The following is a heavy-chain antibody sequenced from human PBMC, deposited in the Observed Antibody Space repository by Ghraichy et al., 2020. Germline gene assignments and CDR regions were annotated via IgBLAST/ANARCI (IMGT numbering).Heavy chain of an antibody. V-gene: IGHV4-30-4*01. J-gene: IGHJ6*02. Sequence: SETLSLTCTVSGGSVSSDDYYWSWVRQPPGKGLEWIGYIYYRGSTSYHPSLKSRVSISLDTSKNQFSLKLSSVTATDTAVYYCARNFYSSYPPSLDVWGRGTTVTFSS. CDR3: ARNFYSSYPPSLDV. CDR1: GGSVSSDDYY. CDR2: IYYRGST. D-gene: IGHD6-19*01.